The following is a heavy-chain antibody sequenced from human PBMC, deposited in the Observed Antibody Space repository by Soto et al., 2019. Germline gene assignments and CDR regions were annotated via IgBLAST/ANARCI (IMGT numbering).Heavy chain of an antibody. CDR3: ARDLYSSGWDYNWFDP. CDR1: GFTFSSYS. CDR2: ISSSSSYI. D-gene: IGHD6-19*01. Sequence: GGSLRLSCAASGFTFSSYSMNWVRQAPGKGLEWVSSISSSSSYIYYADSVKGRFTISRDNAKNSLYLQMNSLRAEDTAVYYCARDLYSSGWDYNWFDPWGQGTLVTVSS. V-gene: IGHV3-21*04. J-gene: IGHJ5*02.